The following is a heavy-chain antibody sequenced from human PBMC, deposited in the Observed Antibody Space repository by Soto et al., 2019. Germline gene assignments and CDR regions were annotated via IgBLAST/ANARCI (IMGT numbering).Heavy chain of an antibody. J-gene: IGHJ4*02. D-gene: IGHD3-9*01. V-gene: IGHV1-69*01. CDR2: IIPMIGRT. Sequence: QVQLVQSGAEVKKPGSSVKVSCKASGGTFNNYGMGWVRQAPGQGLEWMGGIIPMIGRTNYAQKFQGRLILTADASRSTAYMELRRLRSDDTAVYYCASWDYDVLTGYSYDDWGQGTLFTVSS. CDR1: GGTFNNYG. CDR3: ASWDYDVLTGYSYDD.